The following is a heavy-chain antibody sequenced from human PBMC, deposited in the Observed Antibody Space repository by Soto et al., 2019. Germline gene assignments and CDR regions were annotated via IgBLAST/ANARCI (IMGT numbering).Heavy chain of an antibody. CDR2: INPGSGVT. D-gene: IGHD3-10*01. V-gene: IGHV1-2*02. Sequence: ASVNVSCKSSGYSFTKDHMHWVRQAPGQGLEWMGWINPGSGVTNQAQKFQGRVTMTRDTSITTTYMELNSLTSDDTAVYYCARVAGHKDARFDTWGQGALVTVSS. J-gene: IGHJ4*02. CDR3: ARVAGHKDARFDT. CDR1: GYSFTKDH.